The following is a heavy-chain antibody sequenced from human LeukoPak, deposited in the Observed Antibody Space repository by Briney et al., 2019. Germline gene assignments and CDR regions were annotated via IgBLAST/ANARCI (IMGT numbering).Heavy chain of an antibody. Sequence: ASVTVSCKASGYTFTSYGISWVRQAPGQRLEWMGWINAGNGNTKYSQKFQGRVTITRDTSASTAYMELSSLRSEDTAVYYCARDLDIASGSIEMATVGYWGQGTLVTVSS. V-gene: IGHV1-3*01. J-gene: IGHJ4*02. CDR1: GYTFTSYG. CDR3: ARDLDIASGSIEMATVGY. D-gene: IGHD5-24*01. CDR2: INAGNGNT.